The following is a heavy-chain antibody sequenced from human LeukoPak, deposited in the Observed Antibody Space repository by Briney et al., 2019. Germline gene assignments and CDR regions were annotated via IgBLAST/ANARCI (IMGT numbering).Heavy chain of an antibody. CDR1: GVTFSSYE. J-gene: IGHJ6*02. CDR2: ISSSGSTI. D-gene: IGHD2-8*02. V-gene: IGHV3-48*03. CDR3: ARDTGAAYGMDV. Sequence: GGSLRLSCAAPGVTFSSYEMNWVRQAPGKGLEWVSYISSSGSTIYYADSVKGRFTISRDNAKNSLYLQMNSLRAEDTAVYYCARDTGAAYGMDVWGQGTTVTVSS.